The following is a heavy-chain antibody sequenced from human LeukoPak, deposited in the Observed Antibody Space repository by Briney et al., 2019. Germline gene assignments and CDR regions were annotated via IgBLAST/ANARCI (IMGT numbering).Heavy chain of an antibody. CDR2: IYCSGST. J-gene: IGHJ4*02. V-gene: IGHV4-39*07. CDR1: GGSISSSSYY. Sequence: SETLSLTCTVSGGSISSSSYYWGWIRQPPGKGLEWIGSIYCSGSTYYNPSLKSRVTISVDTSKNQFSLKLSSVTAADTAVYYCARDLYSSSWYAPRAFDYWGQGTLVTVSS. CDR3: ARDLYSSSWYAPRAFDY. D-gene: IGHD6-13*01.